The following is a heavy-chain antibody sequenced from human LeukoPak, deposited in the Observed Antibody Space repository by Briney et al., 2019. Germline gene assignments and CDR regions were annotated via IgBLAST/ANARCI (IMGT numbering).Heavy chain of an antibody. CDR2: IYHGGST. V-gene: IGHV4-38-2*01. J-gene: IGHJ6*03. CDR3: ARRRGYSGYSYMDV. D-gene: IGHD3-10*01. CDR1: GYSISSDYY. Sequence: SETLSLTCAVSGYSISSDYYWDWIRQPPVRGLEWIGSIYHGGSTYYSPSLRSRVTISLDTSKNQFSLKLSSVAAADTAVYYCARRRGYSGYSYMDVWGKGTTVTVSS.